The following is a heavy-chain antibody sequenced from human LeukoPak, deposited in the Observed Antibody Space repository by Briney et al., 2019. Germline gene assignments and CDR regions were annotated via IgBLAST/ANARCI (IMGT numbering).Heavy chain of an antibody. Sequence: RASETLSLTCTVSGDSISDYYWTWIRQPPGKGLEWIGYIYYSGSTNYSPSLKSRVTISVDTSKNQFPLKLSSVTAADTAIYYCARGTRRYYDGSGYYYGEFDYWGQGILVTVSS. D-gene: IGHD3-22*01. CDR2: IYYSGST. V-gene: IGHV4-59*08. CDR1: GDSISDYY. J-gene: IGHJ4*02. CDR3: ARGTRRYYDGSGYYYGEFDY.